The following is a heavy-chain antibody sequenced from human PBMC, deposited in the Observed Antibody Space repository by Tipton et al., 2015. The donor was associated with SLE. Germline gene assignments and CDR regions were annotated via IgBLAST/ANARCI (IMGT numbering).Heavy chain of an antibody. D-gene: IGHD6-6*01. V-gene: IGHV4-59*01. CDR3: ARGGPSSKWLDP. J-gene: IGHJ5*02. CDR1: GGSMNTYY. CDR2: IYYSGTT. Sequence: TLSLTCTVSGGSMNTYYWSWIRQHPGKGLAWIGYIYYSGTTNYNSSLKSRVTISVDTSKNQFSLKLNSVTAADTAVYYCARGGPSSKWLDPWGRGTQVTVSS.